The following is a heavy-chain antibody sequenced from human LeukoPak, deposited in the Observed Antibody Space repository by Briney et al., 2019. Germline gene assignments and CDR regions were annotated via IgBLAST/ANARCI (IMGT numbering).Heavy chain of an antibody. CDR2: VSSSGVST. Sequence: GXXLRLSCAASGFTFSSCAMSWVRQAPGKGLEWVSGVSSSGVSTNYADSVKGRFTISRDNSKNTLYLQMNSLTAEDTAVYYCAKRGSGWYWDDYWGQGTLVTVSS. D-gene: IGHD6-19*01. CDR3: AKRGSGWYWDDY. CDR1: GFTFSSCA. J-gene: IGHJ4*02. V-gene: IGHV3-23*01.